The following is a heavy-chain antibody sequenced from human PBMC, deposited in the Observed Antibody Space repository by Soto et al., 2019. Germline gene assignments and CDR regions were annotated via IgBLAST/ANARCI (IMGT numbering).Heavy chain of an antibody. V-gene: IGHV4-31*03. D-gene: IGHD3-22*01. CDR1: GGSISSGGYY. J-gene: IGHJ4*01. Sequence: PSETLSLTCTVSGGSISSGGYYWSWIRQHPGKGLEWIGYIYYGGSTYYNPSLKSRATISGDTSKNQFSLKLSSVTAADTAVYYCARGGYYYETSGPNAYDYWGQGILVTVPA. CDR2: IYYGGST. CDR3: ARGGYYYETSGPNAYDY.